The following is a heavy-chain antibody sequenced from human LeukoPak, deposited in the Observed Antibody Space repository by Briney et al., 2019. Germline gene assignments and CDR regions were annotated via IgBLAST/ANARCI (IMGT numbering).Heavy chain of an antibody. J-gene: IGHJ3*02. V-gene: IGHV1-18*01. CDR2: ISAYNGNT. Sequence: ASVKLSCKSSGYTFTSYGISWVRQAPAQGLEWMGWISAYNGNTNYAQKLQGRVTMTTDTSTSTAYMELRSLRSDDTAVYYCVRAKGYCSGGSCYSDAFDIWGQGTMVTVSS. CDR1: GYTFTSYG. CDR3: VRAKGYCSGGSCYSDAFDI. D-gene: IGHD2-15*01.